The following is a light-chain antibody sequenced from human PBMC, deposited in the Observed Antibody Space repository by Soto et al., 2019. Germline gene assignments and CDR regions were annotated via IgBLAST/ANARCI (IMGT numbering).Light chain of an antibody. CDR1: QGVRNN. CDR3: QQYSRLPRT. Sequence: HSIVTVSVSEGESAILSCRASQGVRNNLAWYQQRPGQAPRLLIYGASTRAAGIPARFSGSGSETEFTLTIRSLQSEDFAVYYCQQYSRLPRTFGQGTNV. J-gene: IGKJ1*01. CDR2: GAS. V-gene: IGKV3-15*01.